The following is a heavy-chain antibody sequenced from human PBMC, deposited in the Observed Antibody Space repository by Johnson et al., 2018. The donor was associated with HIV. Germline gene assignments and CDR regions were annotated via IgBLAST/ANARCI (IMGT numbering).Heavy chain of an antibody. CDR3: ARGRGGGGEDSMAGGAFDI. Sequence: QVQLVESGGGVVQPGMSLRLSCAASGFAFSRFAMHWVRQASGKGLEWVAVISYEGSNGYYADSVKGRFTISRDNSKNTLYLEMTSLRVDDTAVYYCARGRGGGGEDSMAGGAFDIWGQGTMVTVSS. CDR1: GFAFSRFA. CDR2: ISYEGSNG. J-gene: IGHJ3*02. D-gene: IGHD2-21*01. V-gene: IGHV3-30-3*01.